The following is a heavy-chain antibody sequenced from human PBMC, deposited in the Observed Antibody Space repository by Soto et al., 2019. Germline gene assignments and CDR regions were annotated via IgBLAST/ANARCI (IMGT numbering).Heavy chain of an antibody. J-gene: IGHJ6*02. Sequence: ASEALSLTCTVSGGSISSGGYYWSWIRQHPGKGLEWIGYIYYSVSTYYNPSLKSRVTISVDTSKNQFSLKLSSVTAADTAVYYCARVQVPAAILIPYYYYGMDVWGQGTTVTGSS. D-gene: IGHD2-2*02. CDR3: ARVQVPAAILIPYYYYGMDV. V-gene: IGHV4-31*03. CDR1: GGSISSGGYY. CDR2: IYYSVST.